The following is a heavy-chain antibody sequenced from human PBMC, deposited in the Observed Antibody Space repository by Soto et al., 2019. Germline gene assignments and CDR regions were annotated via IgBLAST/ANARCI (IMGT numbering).Heavy chain of an antibody. CDR1: GGSISSGACY. Sequence: SETLSLTCTVSGGSISSGACYWSWIRQHPGRGLEWIGHIYYSGSTFYNSSLKSRVTISVDTSKNQFSLKLSSVTAADTAVYYCARVYCSGGSCYRFDYWGQGTQVTVSS. CDR3: ARVYCSGGSCYRFDY. J-gene: IGHJ4*02. D-gene: IGHD2-15*01. V-gene: IGHV4-31*03. CDR2: IYYSGST.